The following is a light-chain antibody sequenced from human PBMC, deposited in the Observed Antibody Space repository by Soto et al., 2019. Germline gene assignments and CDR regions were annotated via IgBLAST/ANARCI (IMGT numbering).Light chain of an antibody. V-gene: IGKV1-39*01. CDR1: QSISSY. Sequence: DIQMTQSPSSLSASVGDRVTITCRASQSISSYLNWYQQKPGKAPKLLIYAASSLQSGVPSRFSGSGSWTDFTLTISNLQPEDFATYYCQQSYSTPLTFGPGTKVDI. CDR2: AAS. J-gene: IGKJ3*01. CDR3: QQSYSTPLT.